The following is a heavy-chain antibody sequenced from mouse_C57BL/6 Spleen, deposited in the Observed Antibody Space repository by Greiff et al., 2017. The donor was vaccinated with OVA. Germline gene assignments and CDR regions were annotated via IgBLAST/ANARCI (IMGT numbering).Heavy chain of an antibody. Sequence: QVQLKQPGAELVKPGASVKLSCKASGYTFTSYWMQWVKQRPGQGLEWIGEIDPSDSYTNYNQKFKGKATLTVDTSSSTAYMQLSSLTSEDSAVYYCASPIYDGYHWYFDVWGTGTTVTVSS. J-gene: IGHJ1*03. V-gene: IGHV1-50*01. CDR3: ASPIYDGYHWYFDV. D-gene: IGHD2-3*01. CDR2: IDPSDSYT. CDR1: GYTFTSYW.